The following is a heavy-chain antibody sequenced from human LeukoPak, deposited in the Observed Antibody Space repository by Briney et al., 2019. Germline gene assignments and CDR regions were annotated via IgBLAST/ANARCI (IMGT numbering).Heavy chain of an antibody. V-gene: IGHV4-31*03. CDR1: GGSISSGGYY. J-gene: IGHJ6*03. CDR3: ARTDHHYYYYMDV. Sequence: PSETLSLTCTVSGGSISSGGYYWSWIRQHPGKGLEWIGYIYYSGSTYYNPSLKSRVTISVDTSKNQFSLKLSSVTAADTAVYYCARTDHHYYYYMDVWGKGTTVTVSS. CDR2: IYYSGST.